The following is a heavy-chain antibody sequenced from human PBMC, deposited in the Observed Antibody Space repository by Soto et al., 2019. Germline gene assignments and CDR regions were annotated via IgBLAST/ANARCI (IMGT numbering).Heavy chain of an antibody. CDR3: ATHLWFGELSN. CDR2: ISGSGGST. CDR1: GFTFSSYV. V-gene: IGHV3-23*01. D-gene: IGHD3-10*01. Sequence: EVQLLESGGGLVQPGGSLRLSCAASGFTFSSYVMSWVRQAPGKGLEWVSVISGSGGSTYYAASVKGRFTISRDNSKNTLYLQMNSLRAEDTAVYYCATHLWFGELSNWGQGTLVTVSS. J-gene: IGHJ4*02.